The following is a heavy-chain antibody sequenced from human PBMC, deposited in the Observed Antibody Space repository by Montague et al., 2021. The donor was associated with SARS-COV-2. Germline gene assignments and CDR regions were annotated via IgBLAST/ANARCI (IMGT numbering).Heavy chain of an antibody. CDR2: IYQSGTT. CDR3: ARSMIRGGLNWFDP. J-gene: IGHJ5*02. Sequence: TLSLTCAVSGASISNGGYTWSWIRRPPGKGLEWIGYIYQSGTTRYNPSLESRVTMSVDKSKNQFSLQLTSVIAADTAIYFCARSMIRGGLNWFDPWGQGTLVTVSS. D-gene: IGHD3-10*01. CDR1: GASISNGGYT. V-gene: IGHV4-30-2*01.